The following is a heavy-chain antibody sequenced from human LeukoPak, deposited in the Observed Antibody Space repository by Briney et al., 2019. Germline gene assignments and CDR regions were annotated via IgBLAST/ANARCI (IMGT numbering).Heavy chain of an antibody. V-gene: IGHV3-15*01. CDR2: IKSKTDGGTT. J-gene: IGHJ1*01. Sequence: GGSLRLSCGASGLSLNSAWVSGVRQAPGKGLEWVGRIKSKTDGGTTDYAAPVKGRFTISRDDSKNTLYLQMNSLKTEDTAVYNSTTYEDTAMLSFQHWGQGTLVTVSS. CDR3: TTYEDTAMLSFQH. CDR1: GLSLNSAW. D-gene: IGHD5-18*01.